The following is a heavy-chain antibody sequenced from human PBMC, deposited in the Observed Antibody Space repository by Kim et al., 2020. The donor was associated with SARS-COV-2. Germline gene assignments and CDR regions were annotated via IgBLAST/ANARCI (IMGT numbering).Heavy chain of an antibody. CDR2: IYYSGST. J-gene: IGHJ6*02. CDR1: GGSISSSSYY. D-gene: IGHD2-2*01. CDR3: ARDPLIVPAAIWGGGYYGMDV. Sequence: SETLSLTCTVSGGSISSSSYYWGWIRQPPGKGLEWIGSIYYSGSTYYNPSLKSRVTISVDTSKNQFSLKLSSVTATDTAVYYCARDPLIVPAAIWGGGYYGMDVWGQGTTVAVS. V-gene: IGHV4-39*07.